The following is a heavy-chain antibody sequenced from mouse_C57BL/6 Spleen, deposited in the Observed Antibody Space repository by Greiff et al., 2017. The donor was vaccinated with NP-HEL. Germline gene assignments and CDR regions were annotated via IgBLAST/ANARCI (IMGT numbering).Heavy chain of an antibody. Sequence: EVKLVESGGGLVQPGGSMKLSCVASGFTFSNYWMNWVRQSPEKGLEWVAQIRLKSDNYATHYAESVKGRFTISRDDSKSSVYLQMNNLRAEDTGIYYCTGRGGRYDFSWFAYWGQGTLVTVSA. CDR2: IRLKSDNYAT. J-gene: IGHJ3*01. CDR1: GFTFSNYW. D-gene: IGHD2-4*01. CDR3: TGRGGRYDFSWFAY. V-gene: IGHV6-3*01.